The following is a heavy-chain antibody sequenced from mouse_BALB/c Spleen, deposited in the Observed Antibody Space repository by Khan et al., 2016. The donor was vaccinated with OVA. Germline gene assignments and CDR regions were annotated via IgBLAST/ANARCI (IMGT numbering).Heavy chain of an antibody. CDR1: GYTFTDYV. CDR2: IYPGSGST. CDR3: ARSYDGAWFAY. D-gene: IGHD1-1*01. J-gene: IGHJ3*01. V-gene: IGHV1-77*01. Sequence: QVRLQQSGPELVKPGASVKMSCKVSGYTFTDYVITWVKQRTGQGLEWIGEIYPGSGSTYYNEKFKGKATLTADKSSNTVNMQVSRLTSEDSVVYFCARSYDGAWFAYWGQGTLVTVSA.